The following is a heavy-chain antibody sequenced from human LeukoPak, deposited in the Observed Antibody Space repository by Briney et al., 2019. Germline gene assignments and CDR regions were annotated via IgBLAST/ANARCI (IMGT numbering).Heavy chain of an antibody. CDR1: GGSISSYY. CDR3: ARVSSSWPSVANNWFDP. CDR2: IYTSGST. D-gene: IGHD6-13*01. Sequence: PSETLSLTCTVSGGSISSYYWSWIRQPAGKGLEWIGRIYTSGSTNYNPSLKSRVTMSVDTSKNQFSLKLSSVTAADTAVYYCARVSSSWPSVANNWFDPWGQGTLVTVSS. J-gene: IGHJ5*02. V-gene: IGHV4-4*07.